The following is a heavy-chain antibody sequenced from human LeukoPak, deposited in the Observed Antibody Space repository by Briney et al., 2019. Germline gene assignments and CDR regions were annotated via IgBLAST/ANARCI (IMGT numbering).Heavy chain of an antibody. CDR2: IIPIFGTA. CDR3: ARENTIYCSGGSCYSSSPADY. CDR1: GGTFSSYA. V-gene: IGHV1-69*05. D-gene: IGHD2-15*01. Sequence: ASVKVSCKASGGTFSSYAISWVRQAPGQGLEWMGRIIPIFGTANYAQKFQGRVTITTDESTSTAYMELSSLRSEGTAVYYCARENTIYCSGGSCYSSSPADYWGQGTLVTVSS. J-gene: IGHJ4*02.